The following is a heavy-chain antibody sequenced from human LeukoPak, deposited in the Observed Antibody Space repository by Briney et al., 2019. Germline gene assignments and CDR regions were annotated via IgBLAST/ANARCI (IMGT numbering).Heavy chain of an antibody. CDR3: VRAYASGWHIDF. V-gene: IGHV1-2*02. CDR2: INTNIGGA. D-gene: IGHD6-19*01. CDR1: RYRFTPSY. Sequence: APVRVSCTASRYRFTPSYISTGGESPGHQVEWMGGINTNIGGADSAQTLPGRVTMPRDTSITTAYLALTWLRSAATARYYCVRAYASGWHIDFWGQGTLVTVSS. J-gene: IGHJ4*02.